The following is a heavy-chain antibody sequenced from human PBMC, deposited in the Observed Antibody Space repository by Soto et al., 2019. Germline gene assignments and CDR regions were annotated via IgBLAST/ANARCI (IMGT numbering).Heavy chain of an antibody. CDR1: RYTFTSYY. CDR2: INPSGGST. CDR3: ARDRDGGIAAAGTFDY. J-gene: IGHJ4*02. Sequence: GASVKVSCKASRYTFTSYYMHWVRQAPGQGLEWMGIINPSGGSTSYAQKFQGRVTMTRDTSTSTVYMELSSLRSEDTAVYYCARDRDGGIAAAGTFDYWGQGTLVTVSS. D-gene: IGHD6-13*01. V-gene: IGHV1-46*03.